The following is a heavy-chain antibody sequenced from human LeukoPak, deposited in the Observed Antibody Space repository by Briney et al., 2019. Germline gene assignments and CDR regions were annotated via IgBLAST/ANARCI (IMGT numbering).Heavy chain of an antibody. V-gene: IGHV6-1*01. CDR3: ARGQRIAVAGGNYYYYYYMDV. CDR2: TYYRSKWYN. J-gene: IGHJ6*03. D-gene: IGHD6-19*01. CDR1: GDSVSSNSAA. Sequence: SQTLSLTCAISGDSVSSNSAAWNWIRQSPSRGLEWLGRTYYRSKWYNDYAVSVKSRITINPDTSKDQFSLQLNSVTPEDTAVYYCARGQRIAVAGGNYYYYYYMDVWGKGTTVTVSS.